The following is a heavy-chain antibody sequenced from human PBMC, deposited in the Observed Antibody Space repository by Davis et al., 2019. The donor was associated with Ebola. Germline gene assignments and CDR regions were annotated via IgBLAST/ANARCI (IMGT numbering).Heavy chain of an antibody. D-gene: IGHD6-19*01. Sequence: GESLKISCAASGFTFSSYAMSWVRQAPGKGLEWVSAISGSGGSTYYADSVKGRFTISRDNAKNSLYLQMNSLRAEDTAVYYCARVRVAVAGGGYFDYWGQGTLVTVSS. V-gene: IGHV3-23*01. CDR2: ISGSGGST. CDR1: GFTFSSYA. CDR3: ARVRVAVAGGGYFDY. J-gene: IGHJ4*02.